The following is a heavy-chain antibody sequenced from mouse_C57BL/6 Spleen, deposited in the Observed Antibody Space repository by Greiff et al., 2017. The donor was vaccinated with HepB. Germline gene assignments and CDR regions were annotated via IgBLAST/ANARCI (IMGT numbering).Heavy chain of an antibody. D-gene: IGHD3-1*01. CDR1: GYTFTDYY. CDR3: AQISGLAMDY. CDR2: IYPGSGNT. V-gene: IGHV1-76*01. Sequence: VQGVESGAELVRPGASVKLSCKASGYTFTDYYINWVKQRPGQGLEWIARIYPGSGNTYYNEKFKGKATLTAEKSSSTAYMQLSSLTSEDSAVYFCAQISGLAMDYWGQGTSVTVSS. J-gene: IGHJ4*01.